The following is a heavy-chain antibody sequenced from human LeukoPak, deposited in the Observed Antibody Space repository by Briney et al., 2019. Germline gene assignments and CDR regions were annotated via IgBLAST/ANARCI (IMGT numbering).Heavy chain of an antibody. Sequence: PSETLSLTCTVSGGSITNYYWTWIRQPPGKGLECIGYVYYTGSTYYNPSLKSRVTISVDTSKNQFSLKLNSVTAADTAVYYCARDSSTVTTRHFDYWGQGTLVTVSS. J-gene: IGHJ4*02. CDR2: VYYTGST. CDR3: ARDSSTVTTRHFDY. V-gene: IGHV4-59*13. D-gene: IGHD4-17*01. CDR1: GGSITNYY.